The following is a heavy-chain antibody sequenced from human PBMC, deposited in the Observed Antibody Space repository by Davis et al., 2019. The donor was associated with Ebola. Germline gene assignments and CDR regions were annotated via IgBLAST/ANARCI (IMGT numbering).Heavy chain of an antibody. Sequence: GESLKISCSASGFTFSNYWMNWVRQAPGKGLEWVSAISGSGGSTYYADSVKGRFTISRDNSKNTLYLQMNSLRAEDTAVYYCARPGGYCSGSFCPDYYYGMDVWGQGTTVTVSS. CDR1: GFTFSNYW. CDR3: ARPGGYCSGSFCPDYYYGMDV. CDR2: ISGSGGST. J-gene: IGHJ6*02. V-gene: IGHV3-23*01. D-gene: IGHD2-15*01.